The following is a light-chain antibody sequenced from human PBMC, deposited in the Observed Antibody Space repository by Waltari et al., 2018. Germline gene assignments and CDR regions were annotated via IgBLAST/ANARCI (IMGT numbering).Light chain of an antibody. V-gene: IGLV2-14*01. J-gene: IGLJ1*01. CDR1: DSDVGAYDF. CDR2: EVS. Sequence: QSALTQPASVSGSPGQSITISCSGTDSDVGAYDFVSWYQQHPGKAPHLIIYEVSNRPSGISNRFSAAKSGNTASLTISGLQAEDEADYYCSSYTTSSAPGVFGTVTRVTVL. CDR3: SSYTTSSAPGV.